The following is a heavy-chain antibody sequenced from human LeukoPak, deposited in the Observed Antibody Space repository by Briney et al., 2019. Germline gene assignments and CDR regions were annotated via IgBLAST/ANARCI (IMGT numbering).Heavy chain of an antibody. CDR1: GYSFPSYW. CDR3: VRQPPGVYDTTQRWFDP. CDR2: IAPSDSYT. D-gene: IGHD3-22*01. J-gene: IGHJ5*02. Sequence: GESLRISCRVSGYSFPSYWITWVRQMPGKGLEWMGRIAPSDSYTNYSPSFEGHVAFSVDKSTSTVYLQWSSLKASDTAMYYCVRQPPGVYDTTQRWFDPWGQGTLVTVSS. V-gene: IGHV5-10-1*01.